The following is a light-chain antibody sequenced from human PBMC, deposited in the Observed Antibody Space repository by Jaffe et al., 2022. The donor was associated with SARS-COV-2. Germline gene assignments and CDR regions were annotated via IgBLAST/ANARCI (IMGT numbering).Light chain of an antibody. CDR2: DAS. CDR3: QHYGSART. V-gene: IGKV3-20*01. J-gene: IGKJ2*02. CDR1: QSVSSSS. Sequence: EIVLTQSPGTLSLSPGERATLSCRASQSVSSSSLAWFQQKPGQAPRLLIYDASKRATGIPARFSGSGSGTDFTLTISRLEPEDFAVYYCQHYGSARTFGQGTKLEIK.